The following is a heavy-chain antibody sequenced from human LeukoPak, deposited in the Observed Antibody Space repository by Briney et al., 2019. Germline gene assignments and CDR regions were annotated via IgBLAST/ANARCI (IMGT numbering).Heavy chain of an antibody. J-gene: IGHJ6*03. CDR3: ARHGQSVAVAGTIYYYMDV. Sequence: ASVKVSCKASGYTFTGYYMHWVRQAPGQGLEWMGWISTYNGNTNYAPKLQGRVTMTTDTSTSTAYMELRSLRSDDTAVYYCARHGQSVAVAGTIYYYMDVWGKGTTVTVSS. CDR1: GYTFTGYY. V-gene: IGHV1-18*04. CDR2: ISTYNGNT. D-gene: IGHD6-19*01.